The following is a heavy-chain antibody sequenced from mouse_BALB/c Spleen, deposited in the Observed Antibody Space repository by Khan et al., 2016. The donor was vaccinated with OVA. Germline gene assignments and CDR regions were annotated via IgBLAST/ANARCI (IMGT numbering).Heavy chain of an antibody. CDR2: ISTYTGNT. Sequence: QVQLQQSGPELVRPGASVKISCKGSGYTFTDYDMHWVKQSHAKSLEWIGLISTYTGNTNYNQNFKGKATLTVDKSSSTAYMQLARLTSEHSAIYYCARPANDGSFDYWGQGTTLTVSS. V-gene: IGHV1S137*01. CDR1: GYTFTDYD. D-gene: IGHD2-3*01. CDR3: ARPANDGSFDY. J-gene: IGHJ2*01.